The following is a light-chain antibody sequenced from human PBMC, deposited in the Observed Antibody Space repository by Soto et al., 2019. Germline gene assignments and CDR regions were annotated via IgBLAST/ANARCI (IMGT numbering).Light chain of an antibody. CDR1: QSVRNN. CDR3: QHYDTWPVT. Sequence: EKVMTQSPATLSVSPGERVTLSCRASQSVRNNLAWYQQKPGQAPRLLIYGASTRATGIPGRFSGSGSGTEFTLTISSLQSEDFAVYYCQHYDTWPVTFGTGTKVEIK. J-gene: IGKJ1*01. CDR2: GAS. V-gene: IGKV3-15*01.